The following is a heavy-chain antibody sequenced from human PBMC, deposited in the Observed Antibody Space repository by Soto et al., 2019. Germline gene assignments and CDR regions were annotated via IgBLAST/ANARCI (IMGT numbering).Heavy chain of an antibody. D-gene: IGHD2-8*01. Sequence: EEQLVESGGGLVQPGGSLRLSCAASGFTFSSYWMHWVRQAPGKGLVWVSRINPGGSITAYADSVRGRFTISRDNAKNTLYLQMNRLGGDDTAVYYCARVPTGKYGVWNYWGQGTLVTVSS. V-gene: IGHV3-74*01. CDR1: GFTFSSYW. CDR2: INPGGSIT. J-gene: IGHJ4*02. CDR3: ARVPTGKYGVWNY.